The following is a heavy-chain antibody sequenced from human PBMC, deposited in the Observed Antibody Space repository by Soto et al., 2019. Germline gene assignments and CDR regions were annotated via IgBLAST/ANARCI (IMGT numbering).Heavy chain of an antibody. CDR3: PRHLMAAELAV. CDR2: VRSKTNSYAT. Sequence: PGGSLRLSWAASGFSFSGSAIHWVRQASGKGLEWVGRVRSKTNSYATAYAASVKGRFTISRDDSKNTAYLQMNSLKSEDAAMYYCPRHLMAAELAVWGQGTTVTVSS. J-gene: IGHJ6*02. CDR1: GFSFSGSA. D-gene: IGHD2-8*01. V-gene: IGHV3-73*01.